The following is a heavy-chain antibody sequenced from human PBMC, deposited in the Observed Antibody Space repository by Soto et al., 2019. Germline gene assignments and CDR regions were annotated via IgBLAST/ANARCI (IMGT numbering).Heavy chain of an antibody. V-gene: IGHV4-34*01. CDR1: GGSFSGYY. D-gene: IGHD6-13*01. CDR3: ARAKAPLYSSSWYCFDP. J-gene: IGHJ5*02. CDR2: INHSGST. Sequence: SETLSLTCAVYGGSFSGYYWSWIRQPPGKGLEWIGEINHSGSTNYNPSLKSRVTISVDTSKNQFSLKLSSVTAADTAVYYCARAKAPLYSSSWYCFDPWCQGTLVT.